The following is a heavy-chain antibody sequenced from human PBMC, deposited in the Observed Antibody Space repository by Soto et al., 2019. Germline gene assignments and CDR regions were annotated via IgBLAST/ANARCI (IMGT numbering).Heavy chain of an antibody. CDR2: INAGNGNT. CDR3: ARSGYSSGWYHWYFDF. V-gene: IGHV1-3*01. D-gene: IGHD6-19*01. J-gene: IGHJ2*01. Sequence: ASVKVSFKASGYTFSNYGIHWVRQAPGQRLEWMGWINAGNGNTKYSEKFQGRVTITRDTSASTAYMELSSLRSEDTAVYYCARSGYSSGWYHWYFDFWGRGTLVTVSS. CDR1: GYTFSNYG.